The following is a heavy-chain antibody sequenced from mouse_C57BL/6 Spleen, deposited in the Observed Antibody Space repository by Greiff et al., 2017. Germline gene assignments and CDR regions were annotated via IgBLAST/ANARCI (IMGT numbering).Heavy chain of an antibody. CDR2: IWGVGST. J-gene: IGHJ3*01. CDR1: GFSLTSYG. D-gene: IGHD2-5*01. Sequence: QVQLKQSGPGLVAPSQSLSITCTVSGFSLTSYGVDWVRQSPGKGLEWLGVIWGVGSTNYNSALKSRLSISKDNSKSQVFLKMNSLQTDDTAMYYCASLAYYSNYGFAYWGQGTLVTVSA. CDR3: ASLAYYSNYGFAY. V-gene: IGHV2-6*01.